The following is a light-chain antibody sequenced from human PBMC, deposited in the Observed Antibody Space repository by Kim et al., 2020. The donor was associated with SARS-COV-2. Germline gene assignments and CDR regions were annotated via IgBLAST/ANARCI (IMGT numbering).Light chain of an antibody. V-gene: IGKV3-15*01. J-gene: IGKJ1*01. CDR1: QTIDRD. Sequence: VMTQSPATLSVSLGDGATLSCRASQTIDRDLAWYQQKPGQPPRLLIYDSSTRAPGVPARFHGSGSGTDFTLTINSLQSKDLAVYYCQHYNEWPPWTFGRGTKLEI. CDR2: DSS. CDR3: QHYNEWPPWT.